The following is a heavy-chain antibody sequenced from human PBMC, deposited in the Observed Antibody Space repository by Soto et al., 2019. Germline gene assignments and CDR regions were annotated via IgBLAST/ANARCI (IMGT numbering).Heavy chain of an antibody. CDR1: GYTFTSYG. CDR2: ISAYNGNT. D-gene: IGHD6-19*01. Sequence: ASVKVSCKASGYTFTSYGISWVRQAPGQGLEWMGWISAYNGNTNYAQKLQGRVTMTTDTSTSTAYMELRSLRSDDTAVYYCASCSSGWYLSAFDIWGQGTMVTVSS. V-gene: IGHV1-18*01. CDR3: ASCSSGWYLSAFDI. J-gene: IGHJ3*02.